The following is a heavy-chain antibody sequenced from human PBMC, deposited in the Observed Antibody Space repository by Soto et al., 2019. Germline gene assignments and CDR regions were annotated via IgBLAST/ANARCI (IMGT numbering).Heavy chain of an antibody. CDR2: IIPIFGTA. D-gene: IGHD6-13*01. CDR1: GGTFSSYA. CDR3: ARRSQQQPNPTHQYYDGMDV. V-gene: IGHV1-69*01. J-gene: IGHJ6*02. Sequence: QVQLVQSGAEVKKPGSSVKVSCKASGGTFSSYAISWVRQAPGQGLEWMGGIIPIFGTANYAQKFQGRVTITADESTSTASMELSSLRSEDTAVYYCARRSQQQPNPTHQYYDGMDVWGQGTTVTVSS.